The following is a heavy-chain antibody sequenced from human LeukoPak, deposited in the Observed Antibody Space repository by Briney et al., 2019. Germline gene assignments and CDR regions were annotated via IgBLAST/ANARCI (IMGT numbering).Heavy chain of an antibody. CDR3: TRDPYYYDSSGHEWFDP. Sequence: PGGSLRLSCTSSGFSFGDYAMSWVRQAPGKGLEWVGFTRSKAYGATTEYAASVKGRFTISRDDSKSIAYLQMNSLKIEDTAVYYCTRDPYYYDSSGHEWFDPWGQGTLVTVSS. J-gene: IGHJ5*02. V-gene: IGHV3-49*04. D-gene: IGHD3-22*01. CDR2: TRSKAYGATT. CDR1: GFSFGDYA.